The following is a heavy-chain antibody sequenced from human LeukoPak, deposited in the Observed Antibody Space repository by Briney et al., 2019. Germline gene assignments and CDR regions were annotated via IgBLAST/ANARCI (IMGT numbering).Heavy chain of an antibody. V-gene: IGHV3-30*18. CDR2: ISYDGSNK. Sequence: GGSLRLSCAASGFTFSSYGMHWDRRAPGKGLEWVAVISYDGSNKYYADSVKGRFTISRDNSKNTLYLQMNSLRAEDTAVYYCAKGRIYDSSGWFDYWGQGTLVTVSS. J-gene: IGHJ4*02. CDR1: GFTFSSYG. D-gene: IGHD3-22*01. CDR3: AKGRIYDSSGWFDY.